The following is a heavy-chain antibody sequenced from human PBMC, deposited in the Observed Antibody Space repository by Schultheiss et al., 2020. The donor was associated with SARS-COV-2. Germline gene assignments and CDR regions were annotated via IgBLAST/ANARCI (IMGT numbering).Heavy chain of an antibody. CDR2: ISSSSSTI. Sequence: GGSLRLSCAASGFTFSSYEMNWVRQAPGKGLEWVSYISSSSSTIYYADSVKGRFTISRDNSKNTLYLQMNSLRAEDTAVYYCAKVGIGKQWLVQYYFDYWGQGTLVTVSS. CDR3: AKVGIGKQWLVQYYFDY. J-gene: IGHJ4*02. CDR1: GFTFSSYE. D-gene: IGHD6-19*01. V-gene: IGHV3-48*01.